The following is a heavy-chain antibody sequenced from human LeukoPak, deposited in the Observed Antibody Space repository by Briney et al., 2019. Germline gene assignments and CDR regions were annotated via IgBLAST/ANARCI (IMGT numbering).Heavy chain of an antibody. CDR1: GFTSSSYW. D-gene: IGHD6-13*01. Sequence: GGSLRLSCAASGFTSSSYWMSWVRQAPGKGLEWVANIKQDGSEKYYVDSVKGRFTISRDNAKNSLYLQMNSLRAEDTAVYYCARDVTSFYSSWGQGTLVTVSS. J-gene: IGHJ4*02. CDR2: IKQDGSEK. CDR3: ARDVTSFYSS. V-gene: IGHV3-7*01.